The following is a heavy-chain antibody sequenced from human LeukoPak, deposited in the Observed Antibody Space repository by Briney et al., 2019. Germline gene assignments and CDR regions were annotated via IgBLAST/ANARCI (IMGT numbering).Heavy chain of an antibody. D-gene: IGHD2-2*01. CDR3: ARGYCSTTNCYLYSLVGAFDI. CDR2: IYYSGST. CDR1: GGSISSSSYY. Sequence: PSETLSLTCTVSGGSISSSSYYWSWIRQPPGKGLERIGYIYYSGSTNYNPSLKSRVTMSVDTSKNQFSLKLSSVTAADTAVYYCARGYCSTTNCYLYSLVGAFDIWGQGTMVAVSS. V-gene: IGHV4-61*05. J-gene: IGHJ3*02.